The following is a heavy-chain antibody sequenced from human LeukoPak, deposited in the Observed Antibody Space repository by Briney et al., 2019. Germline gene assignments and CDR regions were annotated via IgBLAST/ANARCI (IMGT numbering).Heavy chain of an antibody. D-gene: IGHD5-24*01. V-gene: IGHV1-69*05. CDR3: AREGDGYKRGYFDY. CDR2: IIPIFGTA. CDR1: GYTFTSYY. Sequence: ASVKVSCKASGYTFTSYYMHWVRQAPGQGLEWMGGIIPIFGTANYAQKFQGRVTITTDESTSTAYMELSSLRSEDTAVYYCAREGDGYKRGYFDYWGQGTLVTVSS. J-gene: IGHJ4*02.